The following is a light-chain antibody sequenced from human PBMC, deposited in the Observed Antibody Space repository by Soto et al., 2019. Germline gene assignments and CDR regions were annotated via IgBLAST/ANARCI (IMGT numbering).Light chain of an antibody. CDR1: QSVNSD. V-gene: IGKV3-15*01. CDR3: QQYNNWPPYT. CDR2: GAS. J-gene: IGKJ2*01. Sequence: EIVMTQSPATLSVSAGERATLSCRASQSVNSDLAWYQQKAGQAPRLLIYGASTRATDIPDRFSGSGSGTAFTLTISSSQSEDFAVYYCQQYNNWPPYTFGQGTKLEIK.